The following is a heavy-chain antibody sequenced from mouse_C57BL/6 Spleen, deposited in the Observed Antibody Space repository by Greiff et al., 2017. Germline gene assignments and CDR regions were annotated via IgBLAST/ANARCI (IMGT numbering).Heavy chain of an antibody. V-gene: IGHV1-20*01. CDR1: GYSFTGYF. CDR2: INPYNGDT. CDR3: ARRGNYYGSSYAMDY. Sequence: EVQLQQSGPELVKPGDSVKISCKASGYSFTGYFMNWVMQSHGKSLEWIGRINPYNGDTFYNQKFKGKATLTVDKSSSTAHMELRSLTSEDSAVYYCARRGNYYGSSYAMDYWGQGTSVTVSS. D-gene: IGHD1-1*01. J-gene: IGHJ4*01.